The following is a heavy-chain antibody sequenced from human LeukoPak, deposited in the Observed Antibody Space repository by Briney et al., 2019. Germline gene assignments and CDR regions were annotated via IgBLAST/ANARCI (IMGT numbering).Heavy chain of an antibody. J-gene: IGHJ3*01. CDR3: ARGSASPSTIPFDV. Sequence: SETLSLTCTVSGGSISTYFWSWSRQPAGKGLEWIGRIYASGNTNYNPSLKSRVTMSVDTSMSQFSLRLSSVTAADTAVYYCARGSASPSTIPFDVWGHGTLVTVSS. D-gene: IGHD2/OR15-2a*01. CDR1: GGSISTYF. V-gene: IGHV4-4*07. CDR2: IYASGNT.